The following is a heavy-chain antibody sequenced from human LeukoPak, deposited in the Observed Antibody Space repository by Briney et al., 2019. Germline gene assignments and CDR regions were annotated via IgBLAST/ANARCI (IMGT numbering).Heavy chain of an antibody. V-gene: IGHV5-10-1*01. Sequence: GESLQISCKGSGYSFTSYWISWVRQMPGKGLEWMGRIDPSDSYTNYSPSFQGHVTISADKSISTAYLQWSSLKASDTAMYYCAIMVRGVIYNWFDPWGQGTLVTVFS. CDR2: IDPSDSYT. CDR1: GYSFTSYW. D-gene: IGHD3-10*01. J-gene: IGHJ5*02. CDR3: AIMVRGVIYNWFDP.